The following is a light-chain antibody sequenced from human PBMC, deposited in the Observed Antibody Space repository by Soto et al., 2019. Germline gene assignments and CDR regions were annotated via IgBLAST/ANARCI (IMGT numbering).Light chain of an antibody. CDR1: SSDVGGYNY. CDR2: EVS. V-gene: IGLV2-14*01. CDR3: QSYDSSLKASV. Sequence: QSVLTQPASVSGSPGQSITISCTGTSSDVGGYNYVSWYQQHPGKAPKLMIYEVSNRPSGVSNRFSGSKSGNTASLAITGLQPEDEAHYYCQSYDSSLKASVFGGGTKLTVL. J-gene: IGLJ2*01.